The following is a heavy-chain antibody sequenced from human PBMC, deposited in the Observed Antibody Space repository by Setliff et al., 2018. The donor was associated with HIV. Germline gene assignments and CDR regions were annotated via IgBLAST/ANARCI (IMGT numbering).Heavy chain of an antibody. CDR2: IENDGTT. D-gene: IGHD2-21*01. Sequence: PGGSLRLSCATSGFNVNSHYMNWVRQAPGRGLEWVAGIENDGTTHYADSLKGRFSVSRDMSRNILYLQMHDLTAEDSALYYCARETGQFLLWGPGTLVTVSS. J-gene: IGHJ4*02. CDR3: ARETGQFLL. V-gene: IGHV3-66*01. CDR1: GFNVNSHY.